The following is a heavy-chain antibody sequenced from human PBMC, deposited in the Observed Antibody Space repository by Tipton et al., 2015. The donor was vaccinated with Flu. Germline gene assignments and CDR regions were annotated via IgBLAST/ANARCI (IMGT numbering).Heavy chain of an antibody. CDR2: IYHSGST. V-gene: IGHV4-38-2*01. D-gene: IGHD2-2*01. Sequence: GLVKPSETLSLTCAVSGYSISSGYYWGWIRQPPGKGLEWIGSIYHSGSTYYNPSLKSRVTISVDTSKNHFSLKLSSVTAADTAVYYCARGSFAWHQGAFDFWGQGTMVTVSS. CDR1: GYSISSGYY. CDR3: ARGSFAWHQGAFDF. J-gene: IGHJ3*01.